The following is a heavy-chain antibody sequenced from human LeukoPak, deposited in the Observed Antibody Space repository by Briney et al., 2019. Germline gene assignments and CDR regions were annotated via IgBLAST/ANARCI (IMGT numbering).Heavy chain of an antibody. CDR2: IYPGDSDT. CDR3: ARRLYGSGLVTGEFDY. J-gene: IGHJ4*02. Sequence: GESLKISCKGSGYSFTSYWIGWVRQMPVKGLEWMGIIYPGDSDTRYSPSFQGQVTISADKSISTAYLQWSSLKASDTAMYYCARRLYGSGLVTGEFDYWGQGTLVTVSS. D-gene: IGHD3-10*01. CDR1: GYSFTSYW. V-gene: IGHV5-51*01.